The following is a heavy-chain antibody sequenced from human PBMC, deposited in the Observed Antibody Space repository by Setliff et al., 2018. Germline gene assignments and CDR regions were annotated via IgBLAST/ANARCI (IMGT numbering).Heavy chain of an antibody. CDR3: ARAGDAAAGRKGVFEY. J-gene: IGHJ4*02. CDR2: IIPMFRSG. V-gene: IGHV1-69*13. CDR1: GGTFSNYA. Sequence: SVKVSCKASGGTFSNYAISWVRQAPGQGLEWMGGIIPMFRSGNYAQKFQGRVTITADESTSTVYMELTSLRAEDTAMYYCARAGDAAAGRKGVFEYWGQGSLVTVSS. D-gene: IGHD6-13*01.